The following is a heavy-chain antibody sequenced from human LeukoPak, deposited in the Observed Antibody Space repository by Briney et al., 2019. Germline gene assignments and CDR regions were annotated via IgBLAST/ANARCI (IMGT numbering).Heavy chain of an antibody. D-gene: IGHD3-3*01. CDR1: GFTFSSYG. J-gene: IGHJ4*02. CDR2: IRYDGSNK. Sequence: PGGSLRLSCAASGFTFSSYGMHWVRQAPGKGLEWVAFIRYDGSNKYYADSVKGRFTISRDNSKNTLYLQMNSLRAEDTAVYYCAKDIVQYYDFWSGPNDYWGQGTRVTVSS. CDR3: AKDIVQYYDFWSGPNDY. V-gene: IGHV3-30*02.